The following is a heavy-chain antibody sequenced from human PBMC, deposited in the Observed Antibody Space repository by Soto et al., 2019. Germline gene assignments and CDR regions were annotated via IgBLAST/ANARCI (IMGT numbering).Heavy chain of an antibody. CDR3: AGGQDADAFDI. J-gene: IGHJ3*02. Sequence: QITLKESGPTLVKPTQTLTLTCTFSGFSLSTSGVGVGWIRQPPGKALERLALIYWDDDKRYRPSLKSRRTISKDTSKNQVVLTMTNMDPVDTATYYCAGGQDADAFDIWGQGTMVTVSS. V-gene: IGHV2-5*02. D-gene: IGHD2-15*01. CDR1: GFSLSTSGVG. CDR2: IYWDDDK.